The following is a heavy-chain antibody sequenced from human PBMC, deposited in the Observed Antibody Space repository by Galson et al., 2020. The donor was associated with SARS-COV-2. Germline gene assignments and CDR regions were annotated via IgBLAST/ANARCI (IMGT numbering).Heavy chain of an antibody. J-gene: IGHJ4*02. D-gene: IGHD1-20*01. CDR2: INTGNGNT. Sequence: GESLKISCKASGYTFTTFGMHWVRQAPGQRLEWMGWINTGNGNTKYSQKFQGRVIITRDTSASTAYMELSSLRSEDTAVYYCARDNNWNDISYSDYWGQGTLVTVSS. V-gene: IGHV1-3*04. CDR3: ARDNNWNDISYSDY. CDR1: GYTFTTFG.